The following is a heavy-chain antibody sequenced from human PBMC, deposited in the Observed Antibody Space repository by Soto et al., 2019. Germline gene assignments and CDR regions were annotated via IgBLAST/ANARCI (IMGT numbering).Heavy chain of an antibody. J-gene: IGHJ3*02. CDR3: ANCVFHIAAAGPGTFXI. V-gene: IGHV3-23*01. CDR2: ISGSGGST. Sequence: GGSLRLSCAASGFTFSSYAMSWVRQAPGKGLEWVSAISGSGGSTYYADSVKGRFTISRDNSKNTLYLQMNSLRAEDTAVYYCANCVFHIAAAGPGTFXIWGQGTMVTVSS. CDR1: GFTFSSYA. D-gene: IGHD6-13*01.